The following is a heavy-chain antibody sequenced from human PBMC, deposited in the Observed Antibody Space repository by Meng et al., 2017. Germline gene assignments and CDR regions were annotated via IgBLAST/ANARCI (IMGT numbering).Heavy chain of an antibody. CDR3: TRDGYSDCSRTSCFDS. Sequence: VQSWSVWKKPGRSVKVSCKASGYTLTSYAINWLRQAPGQGLQWMGWIDTKTGNPTYVPGFTGRLVFSLDTSVSTAYLQISGLKADDTAVYYCTRDGYSDCSRTSCFDSWGQGTLVTVSS. CDR2: IDTKTGNP. D-gene: IGHD2-2*01. CDR1: GYTLTSYA. J-gene: IGHJ4*02. V-gene: IGHV7-4-1*02.